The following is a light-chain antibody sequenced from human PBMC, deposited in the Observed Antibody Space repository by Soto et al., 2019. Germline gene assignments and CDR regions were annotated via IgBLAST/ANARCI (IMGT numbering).Light chain of an antibody. CDR3: QQYNNWLWT. V-gene: IGKV3D-15*01. CDR1: QSVSNN. CDR2: GAS. J-gene: IGKJ1*01. Sequence: EIVLTQSPGTLSLSPGERATLSCRASQSVSNNYLAWDQQKPGQAPRLLIYGASNRATGIPDRFSGSGSGTEFTLTISNLQSEDFVVYYCQQYNNWLWTFGQGTKVDIK.